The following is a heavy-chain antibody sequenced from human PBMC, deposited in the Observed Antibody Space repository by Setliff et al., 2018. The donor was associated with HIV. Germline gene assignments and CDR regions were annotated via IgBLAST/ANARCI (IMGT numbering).Heavy chain of an antibody. CDR1: GGSFSASY. V-gene: IGHV4-34*01. CDR2: INHSGIT. Sequence: SETLSLTCAVYGGSFSASYWSWIRQAPGKGLEWIGEINHSGITHFNPSLDTRVTMFADTSKNQFSLRLGPVAAADTAIYYCAKGPRGLGLRYYFDYWAQGSQVTVSS. J-gene: IGHJ4*02. D-gene: IGHD3-10*01. CDR3: AKGPRGLGLRYYFDY.